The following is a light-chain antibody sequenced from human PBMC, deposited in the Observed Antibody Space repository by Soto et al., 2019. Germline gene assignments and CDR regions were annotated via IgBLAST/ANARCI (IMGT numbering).Light chain of an antibody. CDR2: GAS. CDR1: QSVNNN. V-gene: IGKV3-15*01. J-gene: IGKJ5*01. CDR3: QQRSNWPIT. Sequence: EVVMTQSPATLSVSPGERATLSCRASQSVNNNLAWYQQRPGQAPTLLISGASTRAAGIPDRFSGSGSGTEFTLSISSLQSEDGAVYYCQQRSNWPITFGQGTRLEIK.